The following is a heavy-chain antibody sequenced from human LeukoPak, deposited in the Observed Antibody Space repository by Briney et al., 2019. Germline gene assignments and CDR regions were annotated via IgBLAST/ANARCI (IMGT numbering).Heavy chain of an antibody. Sequence: ASVKVSCKASGGTFSSCAISWVRQAPGQGLEWMGRIIPILGIANYAQKFQGRVTITADKSTSTAYMELSSLRSEDTAVYYCARDFGMVRGVTGDYWGQGALVTVSS. V-gene: IGHV1-69*04. D-gene: IGHD3-10*01. CDR3: ARDFGMVRGVTGDY. CDR2: IIPILGIA. CDR1: GGTFSSCA. J-gene: IGHJ4*02.